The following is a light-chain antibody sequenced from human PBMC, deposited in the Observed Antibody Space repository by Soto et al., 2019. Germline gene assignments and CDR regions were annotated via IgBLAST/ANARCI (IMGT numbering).Light chain of an antibody. V-gene: IGKV3-20*01. CDR2: GTS. CDR3: QQYGSLPYT. Sequence: EIVLTQSPGTLSLSPGERATLSCRASQSVSGNYFAWYQQKPGQAPRLLIYGTSSRATGISDRISGRGSGTDCTLTISRLEPEDFAVYYCQQYGSLPYTFGQGTKLEIK. CDR1: QSVSGNY. J-gene: IGKJ2*01.